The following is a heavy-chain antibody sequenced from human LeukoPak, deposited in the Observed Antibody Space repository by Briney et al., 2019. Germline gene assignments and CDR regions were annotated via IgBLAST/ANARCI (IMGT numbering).Heavy chain of an antibody. V-gene: IGHV4-39*07. CDR3: ARTAVAATSYFDY. J-gene: IGHJ4*02. Sequence: SETLSLTCTVSGGSISSSSYYWGWIRQPPWKGLEWIGSIYYSGSTYYNPSLKSRVTISVDTSKNQFSLKLSSVTAADTAVYYCARTAVAATSYFDYWGQGTLVTVSS. CDR2: IYYSGST. D-gene: IGHD6-19*01. CDR1: GGSISSSSYY.